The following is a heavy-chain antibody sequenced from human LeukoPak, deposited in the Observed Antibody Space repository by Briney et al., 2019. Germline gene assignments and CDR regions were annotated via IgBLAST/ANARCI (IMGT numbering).Heavy chain of an antibody. J-gene: IGHJ4*02. Sequence: GGSLRLSCAASGFTFSSYGLTWVRQAPGKGLEWVSGISGGGGNTYYTDSVGGRLSISRDNSKNTLYLQVNSLRAEDTAVYYCAKGRTEGGTLALDYWGQGTLVTVSS. D-gene: IGHD6-19*01. CDR3: AKGRTEGGTLALDY. CDR2: ISGGGGNT. V-gene: IGHV3-23*01. CDR1: GFTFSSYG.